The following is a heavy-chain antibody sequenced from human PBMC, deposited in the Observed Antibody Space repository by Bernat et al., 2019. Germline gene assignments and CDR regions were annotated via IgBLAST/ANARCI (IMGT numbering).Heavy chain of an antibody. J-gene: IGHJ4*02. D-gene: IGHD3-10*01. V-gene: IGHV3-21*01. Sequence: EVQLVESGGGRVKPGGSLRLSCVGSGFTFSSYSMNWVGQGPGKGLGWVSSISGGSSCIYYAAPMKGHFTISRDNAKNSLHLQMDSLRAEDTAVYFCARGPLGEPPHDYWGQGTLVTVSS. CDR3: ARGPLGEPPHDY. CDR1: GFTFSSYS. CDR2: ISGGSSCI.